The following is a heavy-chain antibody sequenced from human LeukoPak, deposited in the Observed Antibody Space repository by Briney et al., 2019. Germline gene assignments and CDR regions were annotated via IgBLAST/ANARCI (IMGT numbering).Heavy chain of an antibody. V-gene: IGHV1-8*01. CDR2: MNPNSGNT. CDR1: GYTFTSYD. Sequence: ASVKVSCKASGYTFTSYDINWVRQATGQGLEWMGWMNPNSGNTGYAQKFQGRVTMTRNTSISTAYMELSSLRSEDTAVYYCARAPIKRPMYSSSCLAYWGQGTLVTVSS. D-gene: IGHD6-13*01. CDR3: ARAPIKRPMYSSSCLAY. J-gene: IGHJ4*02.